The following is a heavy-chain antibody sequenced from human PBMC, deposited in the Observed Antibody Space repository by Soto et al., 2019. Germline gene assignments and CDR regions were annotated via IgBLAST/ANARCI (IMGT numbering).Heavy chain of an antibody. D-gene: IGHD6-13*01. CDR3: ARYRREAVAGYTLDN. J-gene: IGHJ4*02. V-gene: IGHV4-59*01. CDR2: VYNSGST. CDR1: GGSISSNY. Sequence: SETLSLTCTVSGGSISSNYWTWIRQPPGKGLEWIGYVYNSGSTNYNPSLKSRVTISEDTSKSQFSLKVNSMTAADTAVYCCARYRREAVAGYTLDNWGQGILVTVSS.